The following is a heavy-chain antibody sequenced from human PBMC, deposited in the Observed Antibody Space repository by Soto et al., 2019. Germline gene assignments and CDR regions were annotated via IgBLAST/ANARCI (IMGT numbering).Heavy chain of an antibody. CDR2: IKQDGSEK. V-gene: IGHV3-7*01. D-gene: IGHD6-6*01. CDR3: ARDSSSSRGAFDI. CDR1: GFTFSSYW. Sequence: EVQLVESGGGLVQPGGSLRLSCAASGFTFSSYWMSWVLQAPGKGLEWVANIKQDGSEKYYVDSVKGRFTISRDNAKNSLYLQMNSLRAEDTAVYYCARDSSSSRGAFDIWGQGTMVTVSS. J-gene: IGHJ3*02.